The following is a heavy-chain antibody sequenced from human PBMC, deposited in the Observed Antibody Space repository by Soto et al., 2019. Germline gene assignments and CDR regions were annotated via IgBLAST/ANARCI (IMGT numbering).Heavy chain of an antibody. Sequence: GGSLRLSCAASGFTFSSYGMHWVRQAPGKGLEWVAVISYDGSNKYYADSVKGRFTISRDNSKNTLYLQMNSLRAEDTAVYYCAKGPYSSSTSGRYYYYNYGMDVWGQGTTVTVSS. J-gene: IGHJ6*02. CDR1: GFTFSSYG. V-gene: IGHV3-30*18. CDR3: AKGPYSSSTSGRYYYYNYGMDV. CDR2: ISYDGSNK. D-gene: IGHD6-6*01.